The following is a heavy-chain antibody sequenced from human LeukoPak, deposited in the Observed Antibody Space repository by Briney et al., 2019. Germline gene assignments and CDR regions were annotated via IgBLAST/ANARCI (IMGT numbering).Heavy chain of an antibody. CDR1: GFIFTDYW. V-gene: IGHV3-74*03. Sequence: PGGSLRLSCAASGFIFTDYWMHWVRQAPGKELVWVARIRGDGRATTYADSVKGRFTISRDNSKNTLFLQMNSLRAEDTAVYYCAKDLSIPGPIPSSWIDYWGQGTLVTVSS. D-gene: IGHD1-7*01. J-gene: IGHJ4*02. CDR3: AKDLSIPGPIPSSWIDY. CDR2: IRGDGRAT.